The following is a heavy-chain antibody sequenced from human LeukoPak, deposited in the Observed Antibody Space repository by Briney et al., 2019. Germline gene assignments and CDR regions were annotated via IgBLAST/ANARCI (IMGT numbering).Heavy chain of an antibody. D-gene: IGHD6-6*01. V-gene: IGHV3-48*03. CDR1: GXTFSSYE. J-gene: IGHJ4*02. CDR2: ISGTGITI. CDR3: ARAAARLFDY. Sequence: GGSLRLSCAASGXTFSSYEMNWVRQAPGKGLGWVSFISGTGITIFYADSVKGRFTISRDNARNSLYLQMNSLRAEDTAVYYCARAAARLFDYWGQGTLVTVSS.